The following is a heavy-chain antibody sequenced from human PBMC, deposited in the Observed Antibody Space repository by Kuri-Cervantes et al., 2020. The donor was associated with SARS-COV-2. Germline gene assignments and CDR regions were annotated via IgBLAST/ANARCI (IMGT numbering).Heavy chain of an antibody. Sequence: GESLKISCAASGFTFSSHGMHWVRQAPGKGLEWVAFIRYDGSNKYYAGSVKGRFTISRDNSKNTLYLQMNSLRAEDTAVYYCAKALEGGATSLYYYYYYMDVWGKGTTVTVSS. CDR3: AKALEGGATSLYYYYYYMDV. V-gene: IGHV3-30*02. D-gene: IGHD1-26*01. CDR2: IRYDGSNK. J-gene: IGHJ6*03. CDR1: GFTFSSHG.